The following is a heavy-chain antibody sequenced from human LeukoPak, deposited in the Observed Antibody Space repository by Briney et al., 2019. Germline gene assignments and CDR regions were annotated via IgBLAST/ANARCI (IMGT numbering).Heavy chain of an antibody. CDR3: ARADNYPDAFDI. D-gene: IGHD5-24*01. CDR2: IYSSGST. CDR1: DGSISSGSYY. J-gene: IGHJ3*02. V-gene: IGHV4-61*02. Sequence: PSETLSPTCTVSDGSISSGSYYWSWIRQPAGKGLEWIGRIYSSGSTNYNPSLKSRVTISVDTSKTQFSLKLSSVTAADTAVYYCARADNYPDAFDIWGQGTMVTVSS.